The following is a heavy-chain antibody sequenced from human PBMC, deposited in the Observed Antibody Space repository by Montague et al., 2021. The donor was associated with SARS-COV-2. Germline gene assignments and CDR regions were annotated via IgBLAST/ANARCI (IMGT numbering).Heavy chain of an antibody. D-gene: IGHD6-13*01. V-gene: IGHV4-39*07. J-gene: IGHJ6*02. CDR2: IYYSGST. CDR1: GGSISSSSYY. CDR3: ARVGRQQLVRLSGMDV. Sequence: SETLSLTCTVSGGSISSSSYYWGWIRQPPGKGLEWIGGIYYSGSTYYNPSLKSRVTISVDTSENQFSLKLSSVTAADTAVYYCARVGRQQLVRLSGMDVWGQGTTVTVSS.